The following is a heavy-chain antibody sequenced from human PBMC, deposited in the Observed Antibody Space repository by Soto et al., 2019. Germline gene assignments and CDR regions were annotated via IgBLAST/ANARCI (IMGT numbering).Heavy chain of an antibody. D-gene: IGHD3-22*01. Sequence: EVQLVESGGGPVRPGGPLKLSCAASGFNFITYSLSWVRQAPGKGLEWVASISSSAVYIDYADSVKGRFTISRDNANNSLYLQLNSLRAEDTATYYCVRDGLDYYDTERLYFDKLGQGTLVTVSS. CDR2: ISSSAVYI. CDR3: VRDGLDYYDTERLYFDK. J-gene: IGHJ4*02. CDR1: GFNFITYS. V-gene: IGHV3-21*01.